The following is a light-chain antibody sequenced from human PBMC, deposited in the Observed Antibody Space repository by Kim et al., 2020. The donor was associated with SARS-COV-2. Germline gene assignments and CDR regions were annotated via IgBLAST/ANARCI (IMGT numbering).Light chain of an antibody. CDR1: NIGNKN. CDR3: QVWDSSTGV. J-gene: IGLJ2*01. CDR2: RDS. V-gene: IGLV3-9*01. Sequence: SYELTQPLSVSVALGQTAKITCGGNNIGNKNVHWYQQKPGQAPVLVIYRDSNRPSGIPERFSGSNSGNTATLSISRAQAGDEADYYCQVWDSSTGVFGGGTKLTVL.